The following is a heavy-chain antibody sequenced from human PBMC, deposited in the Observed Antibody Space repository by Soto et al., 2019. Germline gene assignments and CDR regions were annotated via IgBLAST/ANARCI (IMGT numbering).Heavy chain of an antibody. Sequence: QVQLVQSGAEVKKPGASVKVSCKASGYTFTSYDINWVRQATGQGLEWMGWMNPNSGNTGYAQKFQGRVTMTRNTSISTAYMELSSLRSEDTGVYYCARGGYCGGDCYLYYYYYYMDVWGKGTTVTVSS. D-gene: IGHD2-21*01. CDR2: MNPNSGNT. CDR3: ARGGYCGGDCYLYYYYYYMDV. J-gene: IGHJ6*03. CDR1: GYTFTSYD. V-gene: IGHV1-8*01.